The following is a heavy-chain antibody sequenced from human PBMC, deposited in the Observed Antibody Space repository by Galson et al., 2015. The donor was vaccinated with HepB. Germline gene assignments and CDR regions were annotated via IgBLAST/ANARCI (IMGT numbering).Heavy chain of an antibody. V-gene: IGHV1-69*04. Sequence: SVKVSCKASGGTFSTYAIRWVRQAPGQGLEWMGMIIPILGIANYAQKFQGRVTMTADTSTSTVYMELSSLRSEDTAVYYCARTDGESFDYWCQGTLVTVSS. D-gene: IGHD4-17*01. CDR1: GGTFSTYA. CDR2: IIPILGIA. J-gene: IGHJ4*02. CDR3: ARTDGESFDY.